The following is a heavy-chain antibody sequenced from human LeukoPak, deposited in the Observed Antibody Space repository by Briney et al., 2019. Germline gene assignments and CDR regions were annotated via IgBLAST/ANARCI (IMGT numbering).Heavy chain of an antibody. J-gene: IGHJ3*02. CDR2: IIPIFGTA. V-gene: IGHV1-69*13. Sequence: ASVKVSCKASGYTFTGYYMHWVRQAPGQGLEWMGGIIPIFGTANYAQKFQGRVTITADESTSTAYMELSSLRSEDTAVYYCAHVPAAKGHDAFDIWGQGTMVTVSS. CDR1: GYTFTGYY. CDR3: AHVPAAKGHDAFDI. D-gene: IGHD2-2*01.